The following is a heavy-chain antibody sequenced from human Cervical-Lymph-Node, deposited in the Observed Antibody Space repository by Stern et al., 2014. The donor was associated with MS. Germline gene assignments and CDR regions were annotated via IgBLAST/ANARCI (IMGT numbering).Heavy chain of an antibody. CDR2: IKSKTDNFAT. CDR3: TRATFIPMDWGGTNYYFDY. J-gene: IGHJ4*02. CDR1: GFTFSGSA. V-gene: IGHV3-73*01. D-gene: IGHD3-10*01. Sequence: EVQLVESGGGLVQPGGSLKLSCVASGFTFSGSAIHWVRQASGKGLGWVGRIKSKTDNFATAYAASVKGRFTLSRDESENTAFLQMNSLKTEDTAVYYCTRATFIPMDWGGTNYYFDYWGQGTLVAVSS.